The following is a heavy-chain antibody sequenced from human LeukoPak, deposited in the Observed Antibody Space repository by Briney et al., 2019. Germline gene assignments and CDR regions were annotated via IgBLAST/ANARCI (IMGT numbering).Heavy chain of an antibody. J-gene: IGHJ4*02. D-gene: IGHD4-11*01. CDR1: GGSISSHY. CDR2: IYYSGST. V-gene: IGHV4-59*11. Sequence: SETLSLTCTVSGGSISSHYWSWIRQPPGKGLEWIGYIYYSGSTNYNPSLKSRVTISVDTSKNQFSLKLSSVTAADTAVYYCARETTVGKILDYWGQETLVTVSS. CDR3: ARETTVGKILDY.